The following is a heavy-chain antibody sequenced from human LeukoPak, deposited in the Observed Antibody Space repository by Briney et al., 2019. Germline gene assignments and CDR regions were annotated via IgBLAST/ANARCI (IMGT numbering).Heavy chain of an antibody. Sequence: GGCLRLSCAASAFTFGSFWMHWDRPVHGKGMVWDSLIHTDGSTPTYADSVKGRSSISRDNAKNTLYLQMNSLTAEDTAVYYCVRISGWPDYWGQGTLVTVSS. D-gene: IGHD6-19*01. CDR2: IHTDGSTP. V-gene: IGHV3-74*01. J-gene: IGHJ4*02. CDR3: VRISGWPDY. CDR1: AFTFGSFW.